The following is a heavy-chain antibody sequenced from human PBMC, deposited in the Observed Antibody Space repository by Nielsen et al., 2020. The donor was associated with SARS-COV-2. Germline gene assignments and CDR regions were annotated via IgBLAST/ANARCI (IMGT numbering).Heavy chain of an antibody. CDR1: GFTFSSYG. J-gene: IGHJ4*02. CDR3: AKVRRIRTVTSPSDY. D-gene: IGHD4-17*01. CDR2: ISYDGSNK. Sequence: GAALKISCAASGFTFSSYGMHWVRQAPGKGLEWVAVISYDGSNKYYADSVKGRFTISRDNSKNTLYLQMNSLRAEDTAVYYCAKVRRIRTVTSPSDYWGQGTLVTVSS. V-gene: IGHV3-30*18.